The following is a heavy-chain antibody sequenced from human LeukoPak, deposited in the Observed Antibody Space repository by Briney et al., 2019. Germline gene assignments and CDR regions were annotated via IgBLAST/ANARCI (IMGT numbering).Heavy chain of an antibody. CDR3: ARGGYYVHDAFDI. CDR1: GFTVSSDY. V-gene: IGHV3-53*05. D-gene: IGHD3-16*01. Sequence: GGSLRLSCAASGFTVSSDYMGWVRQAPGKGLEWVSVIYGGGSTYYPDSVRGRFTISRDNSKNTLYLQMGSLRAEDMAVYYCARGGYYVHDAFDIWGQGTMVTVSS. CDR2: IYGGGST. J-gene: IGHJ3*02.